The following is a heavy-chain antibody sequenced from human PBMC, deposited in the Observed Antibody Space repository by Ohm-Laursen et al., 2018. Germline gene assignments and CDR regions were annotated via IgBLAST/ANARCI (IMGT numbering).Heavy chain of an antibody. CDR3: ARDPTFHAFDI. D-gene: IGHD2/OR15-2a*01. CDR2: IRKDGGET. CDR1: GFIFSNYW. J-gene: IGHJ3*02. Sequence: SLRLSCTAPGFIFSNYWMTWVRQAPGKGLEWVANIRKDGGETYYVDSVKGRFTISRDNAKNSLYLQINGLKGEDTAVYFCARDPTFHAFDIWGQGTMVTVSS. V-gene: IGHV3-7*01.